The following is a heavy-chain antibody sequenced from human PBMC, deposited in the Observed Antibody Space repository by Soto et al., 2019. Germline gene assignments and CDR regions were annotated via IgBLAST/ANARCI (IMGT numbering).Heavy chain of an antibody. J-gene: IGHJ6*02. CDR2: IGESGTPT. V-gene: IGHV3-23*01. CDR3: ARYIPGVRYYGMDV. CDR1: GFTFSSYA. D-gene: IGHD5-18*01. Sequence: EVQLLESGGGLVQPGGSLRLSCAASGFTFSSYAMKWVRQAPGKGLEWVSLIGESGTPTYYADSVKGRFAISRDNSGNTLLLEMYSLRAEDTAVYYCARYIPGVRYYGMDVWGQGTMVTVSS.